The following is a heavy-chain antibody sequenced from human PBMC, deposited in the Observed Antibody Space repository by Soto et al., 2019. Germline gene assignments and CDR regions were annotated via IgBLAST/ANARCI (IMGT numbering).Heavy chain of an antibody. D-gene: IGHD2-2*01. V-gene: IGHV3-23*01. CDR1: GFTFSSYA. J-gene: IGHJ6*03. CDR2: ISDDGGSA. Sequence: GGSLRLSCAASGFTFSSYAMNWVRQAPGKGLEWVSVISDDGGSAYYADSVKGRFTISRDNSKNTLDLQLNNLRAEDTAVYYCAKASGYQLLAGFYYYMDVWGKGTTVTVSS. CDR3: AKASGYQLLAGFYYYMDV.